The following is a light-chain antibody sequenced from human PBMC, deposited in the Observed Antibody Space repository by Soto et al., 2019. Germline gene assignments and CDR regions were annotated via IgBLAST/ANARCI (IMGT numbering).Light chain of an antibody. V-gene: IGLV2-8*01. J-gene: IGLJ2*01. Sequence: QSALTQPPSASGSPGQSVTISCTGTSSDVGGYNYVSWYQQHPGKAPKLMIYEVSKRPSGVPDRFSGSKSGNTASLTVSGLQAEDEAAYYCGSYAGSNIVIFVGGTKLTVL. CDR2: EVS. CDR3: GSYAGSNIVI. CDR1: SSDVGGYNY.